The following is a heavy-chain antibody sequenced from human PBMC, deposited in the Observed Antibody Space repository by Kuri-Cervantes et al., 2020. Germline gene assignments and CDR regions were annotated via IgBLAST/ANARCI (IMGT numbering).Heavy chain of an antibody. CDR1: GFTFSSYG. D-gene: IGHD6-19*01. Sequence: GESLKISCAASGFTFSSYGMHWVRQAPGKGLEWVAVIWYDGSNKYYADSVKGRFTISRGNSKNTLYLQMNSLRVEDTAVYYCARDLGWGSGWYWAYYYYGMDVWGQGTTVTVSS. CDR2: IWYDGSNK. J-gene: IGHJ6*02. V-gene: IGHV3-33*01. CDR3: ARDLGWGSGWYWAYYYYGMDV.